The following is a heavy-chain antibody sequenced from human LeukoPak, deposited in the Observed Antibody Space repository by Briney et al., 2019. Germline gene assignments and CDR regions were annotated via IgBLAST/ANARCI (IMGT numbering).Heavy chain of an antibody. CDR3: ARDVGSGIVVVPASGEAFDI. J-gene: IGHJ3*02. V-gene: IGHV3-21*01. D-gene: IGHD2-2*01. CDR2: ISSSSSYI. CDR1: GFTFSSYS. Sequence: PGGSLRLSCAASGFTFSSYSMNWVRQAPGKGLEWVSSISSSSSYIYYADSVKGRFTISRDNAKNSLYLQMNSLRAEDTAVYYCARDVGSGIVVVPASGEAFDIWGQGTMVTVSS.